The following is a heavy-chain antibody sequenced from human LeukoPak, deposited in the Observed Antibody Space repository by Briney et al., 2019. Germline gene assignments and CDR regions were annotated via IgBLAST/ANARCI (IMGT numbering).Heavy chain of an antibody. CDR3: ARVGDYYGSGSYSGYFDY. CDR2: IYYSGST. Sequence: SETLSLTCTVSAGSISSHYWSWIRQPPGKGLEWIGYIYYSGSTNYNPSLKSRVTISVDTSKNQFSLKLSSVTAADTAVYYCARVGDYYGSGSYSGYFDYWGQGTLVTVSS. J-gene: IGHJ4*02. V-gene: IGHV4-59*11. CDR1: AGSISSHY. D-gene: IGHD3-10*01.